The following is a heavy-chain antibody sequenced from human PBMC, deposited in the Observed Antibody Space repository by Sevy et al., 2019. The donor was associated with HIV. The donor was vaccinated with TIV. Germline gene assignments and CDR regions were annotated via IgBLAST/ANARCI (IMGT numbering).Heavy chain of an antibody. J-gene: IGHJ4*02. CDR1: GFTFRTYA. CDR2: ISSNGDNA. V-gene: IGHV3-30-3*01. D-gene: IGHD1-26*01. Sequence: GGSLRLSCAASGFTFRTYAFHWVRQTPGRGLEWIGLISSNGDNAFYANSVRVRFTISRDNSMNTLYVQMTSLTPDDTAVYYCARGAEWELTSFLSHWGQGTLVTVSS. CDR3: ARGAEWELTSFLSH.